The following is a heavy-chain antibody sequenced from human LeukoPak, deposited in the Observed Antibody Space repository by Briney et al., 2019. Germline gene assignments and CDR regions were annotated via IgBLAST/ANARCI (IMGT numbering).Heavy chain of an antibody. D-gene: IGHD3-16*02. CDR1: GGSFSGYY. J-gene: IGHJ4*02. CDR3: ASSIYDYVWRSYRWEDY. CDR2: INHSGST. V-gene: IGHV4-34*01. Sequence: PSETLSLTCAVYGGSFSGYYWRWIRQPPGKGLEWIGEINHSGSTNYNPSLKSRVTISVDTSKNQFSLKLSSVTAADTAVYYCASSIYDYVWRSYRWEDYWGQGTLVTVSS.